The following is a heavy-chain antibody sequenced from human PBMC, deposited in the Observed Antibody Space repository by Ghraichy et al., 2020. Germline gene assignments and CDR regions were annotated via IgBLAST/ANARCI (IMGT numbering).Heavy chain of an antibody. D-gene: IGHD6-6*01. Sequence: SPTLSLTCTVSGGSISSGGYYWDWIRQPPGKGLEWIGSIYYSGTTYYNPSLKSRATISIDTSENQFSLKLSSVTAADTAVYFCARRRRSYFDYWGRGTLVTVSS. J-gene: IGHJ4*02. CDR3: ARRRRSYFDY. CDR2: IYYSGTT. V-gene: IGHV4-39*01. CDR1: GGSISSGGYY.